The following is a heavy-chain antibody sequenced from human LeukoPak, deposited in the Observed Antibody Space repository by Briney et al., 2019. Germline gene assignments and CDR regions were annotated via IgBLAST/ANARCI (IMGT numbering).Heavy chain of an antibody. Sequence: PSQTLSLTCNVSSGSFTSGDYYYNRIRLTPGTGLEWIGYIYYSGSTYYKPSLRSRVTISVDTSKNQVSLNLRPVTAADTAVYYCASRPIVNEKFDFWGQGALVTVSA. V-gene: IGHV4-30-4*01. CDR2: IYYSGST. CDR1: SGSFTSGDYY. J-gene: IGHJ4*02. D-gene: IGHD6-6*01. CDR3: ASRPIVNEKFDF.